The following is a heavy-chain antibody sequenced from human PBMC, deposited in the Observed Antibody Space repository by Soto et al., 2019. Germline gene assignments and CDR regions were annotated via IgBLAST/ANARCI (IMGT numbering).Heavy chain of an antibody. CDR2: IIPIFGTA. Sequence: QVQLVQSGAEVKKPGSSVKVSCKASVGTFSSYAISWVRQAPGQGLEWMGGIIPIFGTANYAQKFQGRVTITADESTSTAYMELSSLRSEDTAVYYCARGLYYYDSSGYYYWYFDLWGRGTLVTVSS. J-gene: IGHJ2*01. D-gene: IGHD3-22*01. V-gene: IGHV1-69*01. CDR1: VGTFSSYA. CDR3: ARGLYYYDSSGYYYWYFDL.